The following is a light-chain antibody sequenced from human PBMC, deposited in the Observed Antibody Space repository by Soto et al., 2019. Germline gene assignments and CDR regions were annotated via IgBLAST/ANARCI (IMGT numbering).Light chain of an antibody. CDR1: QSFNSN. CDR3: QQYNNWPLT. V-gene: IGKV3-15*01. CDR2: AAS. Sequence: EIVMTQSPATLSVSPGERATLSCRASQSFNSNLAWYQQKPGQAPRLLIYAASTRATGIPARFSGSGSGTDFTLTISSLQSEDFAVYYCQQYNNWPLTFGPGTKVDIK. J-gene: IGKJ3*01.